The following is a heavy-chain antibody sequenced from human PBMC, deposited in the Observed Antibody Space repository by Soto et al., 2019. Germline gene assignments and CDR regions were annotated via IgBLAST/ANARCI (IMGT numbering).Heavy chain of an antibody. CDR2: IYSGGST. D-gene: IGHD3-22*01. CDR3: ASPRGYYDSSGYYYPDAFDI. V-gene: IGHV3-53*02. J-gene: IGHJ3*02. CDR1: GFTVSSNY. Sequence: EVQLVETGGGLIQPGGSLRLSCAASGFTVSSNYMSWVRQAPGKGLEWVSVIYSGGSTYYADSVKGRFTISRDNSKNTLYLQMNSLRAEDTAVYYCASPRGYYDSSGYYYPDAFDIWGQGTMVTVSS.